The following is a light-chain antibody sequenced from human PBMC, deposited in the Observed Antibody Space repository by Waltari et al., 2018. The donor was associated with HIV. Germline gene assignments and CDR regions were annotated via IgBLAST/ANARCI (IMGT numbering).Light chain of an antibody. CDR3: QSYDSSLSGGV. Sequence: QSALTQPPSVSGAPGPRVTISCTGSSSNIGAGYDVHWYQQVPGTAPKLLIYRNSNRPSGVPDRFSGSKSGTSASLAVTGLQAEDEADYYCQSYDSSLSGGVFGGGTKLTVL. CDR1: SSNIGAGYD. CDR2: RNS. J-gene: IGLJ3*02. V-gene: IGLV1-40*01.